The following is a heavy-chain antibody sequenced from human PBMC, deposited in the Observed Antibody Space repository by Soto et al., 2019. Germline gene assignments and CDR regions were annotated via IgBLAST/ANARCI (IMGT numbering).Heavy chain of an antibody. CDR2: ISYDGSNK. V-gene: IGHV3-30-3*01. CDR1: GFTFSSYA. CDR3: AREGRWLQRGHFDY. D-gene: IGHD5-18*01. J-gene: IGHJ4*02. Sequence: QVQLVESGGGVVQPGRSLRLSCAASGFTFSSYAMHWVRQAPGKGLEWVAVISYDGSNKYYADSVKGRFTISRDNSKNTLYMQMNSLRAEDPAVYYCAREGRWLQRGHFDYWGQGNLVTVSS.